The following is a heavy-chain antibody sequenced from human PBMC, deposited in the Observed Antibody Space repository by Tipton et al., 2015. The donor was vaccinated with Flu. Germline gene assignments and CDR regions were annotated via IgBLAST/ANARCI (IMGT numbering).Heavy chain of an antibody. CDR1: GFTFDTYA. CDR2: MSGGSGRT. V-gene: IGHV3-23*01. J-gene: IGHJ4*02. CDR3: AKCGIWLQLDYFDS. D-gene: IGHD5-24*01. Sequence: SLRLSCAASGFTFDTYAMHWVRQAPGKGLEWVSAMSGGSGRTFYSDSVKGRFTISRDNSKNTLYLQMDSLRAEDTAVYYCAKCGIWLQLDYFDSWGQGTLVSVSS.